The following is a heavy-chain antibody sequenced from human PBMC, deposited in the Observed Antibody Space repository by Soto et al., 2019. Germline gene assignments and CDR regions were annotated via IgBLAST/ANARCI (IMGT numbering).Heavy chain of an antibody. CDR3: ARHGDNYGGGYCDY. Sequence: EVQLVESGGGLVQPGGSLRLSCAASGVTVSSNYMSWVRQAPGKGLEWVSVIYSGGSTYYADSVKGRFTISRDNSKNTLDLQMNSLRAEDTAVYYCARHGDNYGGGYCDYWGQGTLVTVSS. CDR1: GVTVSSNY. J-gene: IGHJ4*02. V-gene: IGHV3-66*04. D-gene: IGHD5-18*01. CDR2: IYSGGST.